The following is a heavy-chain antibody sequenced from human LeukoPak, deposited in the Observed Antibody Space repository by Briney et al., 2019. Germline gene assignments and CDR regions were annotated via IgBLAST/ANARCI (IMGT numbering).Heavy chain of an antibody. Sequence: ASVKVSCKASGYTFTGYYMHWVRQAPGQGLEWMGWINPNSGGTNYAQKFQGRVTMTRDTSISTAYMELSRLRSDDTAVYYCARETAVGRSSWFDPWGQGTLATVSS. D-gene: IGHD6-13*01. J-gene: IGHJ5*02. CDR3: ARETAVGRSSWFDP. V-gene: IGHV1-2*02. CDR2: INPNSGGT. CDR1: GYTFTGYY.